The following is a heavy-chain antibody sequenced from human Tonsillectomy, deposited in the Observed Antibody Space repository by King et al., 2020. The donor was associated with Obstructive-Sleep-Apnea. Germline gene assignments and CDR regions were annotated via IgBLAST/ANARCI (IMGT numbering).Heavy chain of an antibody. J-gene: IGHJ4*02. CDR2: INAGNGNT. V-gene: IGHV1-3*01. CDR3: ARDQNNRAGEYFDY. Sequence: QLVQSGPEMKKPGASVKLYCQASGYTFTTYAIHWVRQAPGQRLEWMGWINAGNGNTKYSQKFQGRVTITRDTSANTAYMELSSLDSEDTAVYYCARDQNNRAGEYFDYWGQGTLVTVSS. CDR1: GYTFTTYA. D-gene: IGHD1-14*01.